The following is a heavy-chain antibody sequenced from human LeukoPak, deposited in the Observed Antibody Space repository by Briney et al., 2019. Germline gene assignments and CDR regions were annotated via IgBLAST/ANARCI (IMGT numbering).Heavy chain of an antibody. D-gene: IGHD3-22*01. CDR1: GGSISSGGYS. CDR2: IYHSGST. J-gene: IGHJ3*02. CDR3: ARGRPDYYDSSGPPDAFDI. V-gene: IGHV4-30-2*01. Sequence: SETQSLTCAVSGGSISSGGYSWSWIRQPPGKGLEWIGYIYHSGSTYYNPSLKSRVTISVDRSKNQFSLKLSSVTAADTAVYYCARGRPDYYDSSGPPDAFDIWGQGTMVTVSS.